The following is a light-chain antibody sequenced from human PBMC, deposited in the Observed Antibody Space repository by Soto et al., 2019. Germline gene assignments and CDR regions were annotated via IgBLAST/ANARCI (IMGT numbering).Light chain of an antibody. CDR3: QQYTNWPPNT. V-gene: IGKV3-15*01. Sequence: EIVMTQSPATLSLIPGERATLSCMAIQSVSSNLAWYQQKPGQAPRLLIYGASTRATGVPARFSGRGSGTEFTLTISSLQSEDFAVYYCQQYTNWPPNTFGQGTRLEIK. CDR1: QSVSSN. CDR2: GAS. J-gene: IGKJ5*01.